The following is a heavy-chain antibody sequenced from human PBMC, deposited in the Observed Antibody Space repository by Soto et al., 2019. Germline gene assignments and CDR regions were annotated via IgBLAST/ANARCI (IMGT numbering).Heavy chain of an antibody. V-gene: IGHV3-15*07. CDR2: VKSKSNGETT. CDR3: TSRLRPTNYY. CDR1: GFTFSNAW. Sequence: EVQLVESGGGLVKPGGSLRLSCAASGFTFSNAWMNWVRQAPGKGLEWVGRVKSKSNGETTDYAVPAKGRFTISRDDSINPVYLQMNSLQTEDTAVYYCTSRLRPTNYYWGQGTLVTVSS. J-gene: IGHJ4*02.